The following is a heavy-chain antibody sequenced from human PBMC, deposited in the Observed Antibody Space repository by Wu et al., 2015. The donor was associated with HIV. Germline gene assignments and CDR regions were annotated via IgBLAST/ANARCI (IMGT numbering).Heavy chain of an antibody. J-gene: IGHJ6*01. CDR3: ARDGGAEXAYTYGRITYHQVVPKCSFGAGTGTGPYG. Sequence: QVQLVQSGAEVKKPGSSVKVSCKTLGGTFKIMLSVGCDRPLDKGLSGWEGIVPIFNNRNYAQRFQGRVTITADESTNTAYMELSRLTPNDTAVYYCARDGGAEXAYTYGRITYHQVVPKCSFGAGTGTGPYG. CDR2: IVPIFNNR. D-gene: IGHD1-14*01. CDR1: GGTFKIML. V-gene: IGHV1-69*13.